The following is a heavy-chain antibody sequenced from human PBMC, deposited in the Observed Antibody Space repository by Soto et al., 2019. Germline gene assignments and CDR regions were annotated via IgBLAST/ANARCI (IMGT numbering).Heavy chain of an antibody. V-gene: IGHV3-30*18. D-gene: IGHD3-10*01. Sequence: PGGSLRLSCAASGFTFSSYGMHWVRQAPGKGLEWVAVISYDGSNKYYAGSVKGRFTISRDNSKNTLYLQMNSLRAEDTAVYYCAKDRGGGSGSSFFDYWGQGTLVTVS. J-gene: IGHJ4*02. CDR1: GFTFSSYG. CDR3: AKDRGGGSGSSFFDY. CDR2: ISYDGSNK.